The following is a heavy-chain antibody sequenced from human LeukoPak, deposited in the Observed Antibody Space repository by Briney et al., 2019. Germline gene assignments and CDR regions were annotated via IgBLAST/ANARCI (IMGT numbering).Heavy chain of an antibody. V-gene: IGHV3-23*01. Sequence: GGSLRLSCAASGFTFSSYAMSWVRQAPGRGLEWVSAVSGSGGSTYYADSVKGRFTISRDNSKNTLYLQMNSLRAEDTAVYYCAKDLRTGFDAFDIWGQGTMVTVSS. CDR2: VSGSGGST. J-gene: IGHJ3*02. CDR1: GFTFSSYA. CDR3: AKDLRTGFDAFDI. D-gene: IGHD1-1*01.